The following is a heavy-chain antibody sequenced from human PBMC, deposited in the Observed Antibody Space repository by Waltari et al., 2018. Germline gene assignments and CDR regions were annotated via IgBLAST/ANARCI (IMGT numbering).Heavy chain of an antibody. CDR1: GFTFDDYA. D-gene: IGHD6-19*01. CDR2: ISWNSGSI. CDR3: AKDKAAVAGHFDY. V-gene: IGHV3-9*01. Sequence: EVQLVESGGGLVQPGRSLRLSCAASGFTFDDYAMHWVRQAPGKGLEGVSGISWNSGSIGYADSVKGGFTISRDNAKNALYLQRNSLRAEDTALYYCAKDKAAVAGHFDYWGQGTLVTVSS. J-gene: IGHJ4*02.